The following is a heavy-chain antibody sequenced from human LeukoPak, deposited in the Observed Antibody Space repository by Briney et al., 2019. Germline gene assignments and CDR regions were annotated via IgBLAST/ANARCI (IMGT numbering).Heavy chain of an antibody. D-gene: IGHD3-22*01. J-gene: IGHJ5*02. V-gene: IGHV1-18*01. CDR2: ISAYNGNT. CDR3: ARDRTFYYDSSGYYGPTTDWFDP. Sequence: ASVKVSCKASGYTFTSYGISWVRQAPGQGLEWMGWISAYNGNTNYAQKLQGRVTMTTDTSTSTAYMELRSLRSDDTAVYYCARDRTFYYDSSGYYGPTTDWFDPWGQGTLVTVSS. CDR1: GYTFTSYG.